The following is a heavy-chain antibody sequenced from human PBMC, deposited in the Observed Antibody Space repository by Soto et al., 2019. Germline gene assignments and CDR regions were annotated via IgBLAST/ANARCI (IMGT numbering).Heavy chain of an antibody. J-gene: IGHJ3*02. Sequence: EVQLVESGGGLVQPGGSLRLSCAASGFTFSTYWMHWVRQAPEQGLLWVSHINGDGSYTDFADSVKGRFTISRDNAKNTVYLQMQSLRVEDTAVYFCVRTWHGFDIWGPWTMVTVSS. V-gene: IGHV3-74*01. CDR3: VRTWHGFDI. CDR1: GFTFSTYW. CDR2: INGDGSYT.